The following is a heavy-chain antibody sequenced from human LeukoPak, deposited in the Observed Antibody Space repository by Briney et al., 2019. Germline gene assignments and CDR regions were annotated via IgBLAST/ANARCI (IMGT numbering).Heavy chain of an antibody. Sequence: GGSLRLSCTASGFTFSAYWMTWVRQAPGKGLEWVSSISSSSSYIYYADSVKGRFTISRDNAKNSLYLQMNSLRAEDTAVYYCARVRGVNPYYYGMDVWGQGTTVTVSS. CDR2: ISSSSSYI. D-gene: IGHD3-10*01. V-gene: IGHV3-21*01. CDR1: GFTFSAYW. CDR3: ARVRGVNPYYYGMDV. J-gene: IGHJ6*02.